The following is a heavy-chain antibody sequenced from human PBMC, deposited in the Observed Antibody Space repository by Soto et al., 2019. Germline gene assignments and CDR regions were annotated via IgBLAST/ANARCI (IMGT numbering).Heavy chain of an antibody. CDR2: IYSGGST. J-gene: IGHJ6*02. CDR3: AREGYYYDSSGYPRYYYYYGMDV. CDR1: GFTVSSNY. D-gene: IGHD3-22*01. Sequence: GGSLRLSCAASGFTVSSNYMSWFRQAPWKWLEWVSVIYSGGSTYYADSVKGRFTISRDNSKNTLYLQMNSLRAEDTAVYYCAREGYYYDSSGYPRYYYYYGMDVWGQGTTVTVSS. V-gene: IGHV3-53*01.